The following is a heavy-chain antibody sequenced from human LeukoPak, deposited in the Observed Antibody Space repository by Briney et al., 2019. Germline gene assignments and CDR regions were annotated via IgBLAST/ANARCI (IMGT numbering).Heavy chain of an antibody. D-gene: IGHD6-13*01. J-gene: IGHJ6*02. CDR2: INPNGGGT. CDR1: GYTFTGYY. CDR3: ATRAIAAAGPSTDYYYYYGMDV. Sequence: ASVKVSCKASGYTFTGYYMHWVRQAPGQGLEWMGWINPNGGGTNYAQKFQGRVTMTRDTSISTAYMELSRLRSDDTAVYYCATRAIAAAGPSTDYYYYYGMDVWGRGTTVTVSS. V-gene: IGHV1-2*02.